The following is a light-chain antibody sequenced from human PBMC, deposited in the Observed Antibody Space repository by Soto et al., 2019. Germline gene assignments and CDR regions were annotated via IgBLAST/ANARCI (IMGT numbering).Light chain of an antibody. Sequence: QSVLTQPPSASGSPGQSVTISCTGTSSDVGRYNRVSWYQHYPGKAPKLMIYEVNKRPSEVPDRFSDSKSGNTASLTVSGLQAEDEADYYCCSFTGTTIGVFGGGTKLTVL. CDR2: EVN. J-gene: IGLJ2*01. V-gene: IGLV2-8*01. CDR1: SSDVGRYNR. CDR3: CSFTGTTIGV.